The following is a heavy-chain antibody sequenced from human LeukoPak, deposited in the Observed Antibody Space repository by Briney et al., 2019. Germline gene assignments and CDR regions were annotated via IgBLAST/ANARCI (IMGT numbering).Heavy chain of an antibody. J-gene: IGHJ6*02. V-gene: IGHV1-18*01. Sequence: ASVTVSCMASGYTFTNYGISWVRQAPGQGLAWMGWISAYNGNTNYAQKLQGRVTMTTDTSTSTAYMELRSLRSDDTAVYYCARANYGGNSGSRHYYYGMDVWGQGTTVTVSS. CDR1: GYTFTNYG. CDR2: ISAYNGNT. D-gene: IGHD4-23*01. CDR3: ARANYGGNSGSRHYYYGMDV.